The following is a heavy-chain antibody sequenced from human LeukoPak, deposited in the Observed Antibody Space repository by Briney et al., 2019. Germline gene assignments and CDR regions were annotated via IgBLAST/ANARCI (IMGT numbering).Heavy chain of an antibody. J-gene: IGHJ4*02. Sequence: GGSLRLSCAAPGFSFSNYAMSWVRQAPGKGLEWASAMTGTGSSIYYADSVKGRFTISRDNSKNTLYLQMSSLRAEDTAVYYCARDPNFYASGSYQYWGQGTLVTVTS. D-gene: IGHD3-10*01. CDR1: GFSFSNYA. V-gene: IGHV3-23*01. CDR2: MTGTGSSI. CDR3: ARDPNFYASGSYQY.